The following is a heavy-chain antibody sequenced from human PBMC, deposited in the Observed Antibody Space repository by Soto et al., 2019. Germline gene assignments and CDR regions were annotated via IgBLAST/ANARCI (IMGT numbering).Heavy chain of an antibody. CDR3: AKSYSNYWVYYYGMDV. Sequence: EVQLLESGGGLVQPGGSLRLSCAASGFTFSNYAMSWVRQAPGKGLEWVSGISSSGGSTYYADSVKGRFTISRDNSKNTLYLQMNSLRAEDTAVYYCAKSYSNYWVYYYGMDVWGQGTTVTVSS. CDR2: ISSSGGST. V-gene: IGHV3-23*01. CDR1: GFTFSNYA. D-gene: IGHD4-4*01. J-gene: IGHJ6*02.